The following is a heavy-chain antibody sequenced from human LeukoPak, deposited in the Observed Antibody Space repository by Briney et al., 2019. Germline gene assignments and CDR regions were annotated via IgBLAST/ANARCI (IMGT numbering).Heavy chain of an antibody. J-gene: IGHJ2*01. CDR1: GYTLTELS. D-gene: IGHD2-15*01. CDR2: FDPEDGET. Sequence: ASVKVSCKVSGYTLTELSMHWVRQAPGKGLEWMGGFDPEDGETIYAQKFQGRVTTTEDTSTDTAYMELSSLRSEDTAVYYCATQKTPRRSLNWYFDLWGRGSLVTVSS. CDR3: ATQKTPRRSLNWYFDL. V-gene: IGHV1-24*01.